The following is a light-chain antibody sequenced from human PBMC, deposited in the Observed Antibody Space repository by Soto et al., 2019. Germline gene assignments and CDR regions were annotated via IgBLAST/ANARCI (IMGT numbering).Light chain of an antibody. J-gene: IGKJ1*01. CDR2: KAS. V-gene: IGKV1-5*03. CDR3: QQYNSYWT. CDR1: QSISSW. Sequence: DIQMTQSPSTLSASVGDRVTITCRASQSISSWLAWYQQKPGKAPKLLIYKASSLESGVPSRFSGSGSGTESTLTISSLRPDDFATYYCQQYNSYWTFGQGTKVDIK.